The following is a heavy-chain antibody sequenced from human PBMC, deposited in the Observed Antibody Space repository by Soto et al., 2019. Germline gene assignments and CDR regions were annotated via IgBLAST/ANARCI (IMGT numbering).Heavy chain of an antibody. CDR2: MYGGGST. CDR3: ARDVESSGRLESFQH. CDR1: GFTVSSNY. V-gene: IGHV3-53*01. D-gene: IGHD3-22*01. J-gene: IGHJ1*01. Sequence: EVQLVESGGGLIQPGGSLRLSCAASGFTVSSNYMSWVRQAPGKGLEWVPVMYGGGSTYDADSVKGRCTIPKDNSKNTLYLQRNSRRAEDTAVYYCARDVESSGRLESFQHWGQGTLVTVSS.